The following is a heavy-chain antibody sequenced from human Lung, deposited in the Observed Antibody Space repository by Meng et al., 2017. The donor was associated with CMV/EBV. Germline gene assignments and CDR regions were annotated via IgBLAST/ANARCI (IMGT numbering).Heavy chain of an antibody. J-gene: IGHJ4*02. V-gene: IGHV3-11*01. CDR1: GFTVSGYY. CDR2: ISSSGNTI. D-gene: IGHD4-17*01. Sequence: SLRLXCAASGFTVSGYYVSWTRQAPGKGLEWLSYISSSGNTIHYADSVKGRFIISRDTPKNSVSLQMNGLRAEDTAVYYCVREDYGDYFFHTWVQGTLVTVSS. CDR3: VREDYGDYFFHT.